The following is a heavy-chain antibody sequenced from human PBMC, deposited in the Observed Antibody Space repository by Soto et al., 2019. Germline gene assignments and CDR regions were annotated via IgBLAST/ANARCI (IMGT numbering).Heavy chain of an antibody. CDR3: ARNGSYYDFWSGYYFGGGMDV. J-gene: IGHJ6*02. CDR2: INHSGST. D-gene: IGHD3-3*01. CDR1: GGSFSGYY. Sequence: PSETLSLTCAVYGGSFSGYYWSWIRQPPGKGLEWIGEINHSGSTNYNPSLKSRVTISVDTSKNQFSLKLSSVTAADTAVCYCARNGSYYDFWSGYYFGGGMDVWGQGTTVTVSS. V-gene: IGHV4-34*01.